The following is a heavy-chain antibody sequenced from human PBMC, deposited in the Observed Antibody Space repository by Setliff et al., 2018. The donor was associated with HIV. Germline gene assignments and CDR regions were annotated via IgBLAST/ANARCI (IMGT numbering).Heavy chain of an antibody. CDR3: ARGQGPVDY. V-gene: IGHV1-2*06. Sequence: ASVKVSCKTSGYIFTHYYTHWVRQAPGQGLEWMGRISPNYGGTHYPQKFQGRVTLTSDTSISTAYMELSGLTSDDTAVYYCARGQGPVDYWGRGTLVTVSS. J-gene: IGHJ4*02. CDR1: GYIFTHYY. CDR2: ISPNYGGT.